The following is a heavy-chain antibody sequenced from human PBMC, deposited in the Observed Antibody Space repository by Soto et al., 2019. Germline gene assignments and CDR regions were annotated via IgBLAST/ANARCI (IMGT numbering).Heavy chain of an antibody. CDR1: GGSVSSGSYY. D-gene: IGHD5-12*01. J-gene: IGHJ6*02. V-gene: IGHV4-61*01. CDR3: ARDSGYDLYYYYGMDV. Sequence: SETLSLTCTVSGGSVSSGSYYWSWIRQPPGKGLEWIGYIYYSGSTNYNPSLKSRVTISVDTSKNQFSLKLSSVTAADTAVYYCARDSGYDLYYYYGMDVWGQGTTVTVSS. CDR2: IYYSGST.